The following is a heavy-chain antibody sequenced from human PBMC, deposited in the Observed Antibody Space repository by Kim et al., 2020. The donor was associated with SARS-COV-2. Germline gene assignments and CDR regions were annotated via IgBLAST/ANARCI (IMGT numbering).Heavy chain of an antibody. J-gene: IGHJ6*02. V-gene: IGHV3-9*01. Sequence: GGSLRLSCAASGFTFGDYAMHWVRQAPGKGLEWVSGISWNSGSIGYADSVKGRFTISRDNAKNSLYLQMNSLRAEDTALYYCAKDMRRRFLEWYSLASGMDVWGQGTTVTVSS. CDR2: ISWNSGSI. CDR3: AKDMRRRFLEWYSLASGMDV. D-gene: IGHD3-3*01. CDR1: GFTFGDYA.